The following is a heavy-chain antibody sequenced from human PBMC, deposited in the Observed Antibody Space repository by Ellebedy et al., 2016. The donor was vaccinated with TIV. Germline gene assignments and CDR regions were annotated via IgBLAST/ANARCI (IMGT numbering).Heavy chain of an antibody. CDR1: GASISSGGSY. Sequence: MPSETLSLTCTVSGASISSGGSYWSWIRQHPGKGLEWIGYIHYSGGTYYNPSLRSRVTISVDTSNTQFSLKLDSVTAADTAVYYCARSTVTTSGYFDYWGQGTLVTVSS. J-gene: IGHJ4*02. CDR2: IHYSGGT. CDR3: ARSTVTTSGYFDY. D-gene: IGHD4-17*01. V-gene: IGHV4-31*03.